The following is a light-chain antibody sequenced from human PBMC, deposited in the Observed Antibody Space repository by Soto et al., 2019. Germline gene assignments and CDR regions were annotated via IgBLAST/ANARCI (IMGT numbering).Light chain of an antibody. CDR2: DAS. J-gene: IGKJ1*01. V-gene: IGKV1-5*01. CDR1: QSINGW. CDR3: QQYNSYPRT. Sequence: DIQMTQSPSTLSASVGDRVIITCRASQSINGWLAWHQQKPGKAPNVLISDASTLESGVPSRFSGSGSGTEFTLTISILQPDDFATYYCQQYNSYPRTFGQVTNVEIK.